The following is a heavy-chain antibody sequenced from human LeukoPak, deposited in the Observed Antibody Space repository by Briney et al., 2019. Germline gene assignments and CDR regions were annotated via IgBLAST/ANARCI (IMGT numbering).Heavy chain of an antibody. D-gene: IGHD5-12*01. J-gene: IGHJ4*02. CDR1: GFTFSSYS. CDR3: AKDGAWLRFDD. V-gene: IGHV3-23*01. CDR2: ISPGGGPT. Sequence: PGGSLRLSCAASGFTFSSYSMIWVRQAPGKGLEWVSGISPGGGPTYYADSVKGRFTISRDDSKNTLYLQMKNLRAEDTAVYYCAKDGAWLRFDDWGQGILVTVSS.